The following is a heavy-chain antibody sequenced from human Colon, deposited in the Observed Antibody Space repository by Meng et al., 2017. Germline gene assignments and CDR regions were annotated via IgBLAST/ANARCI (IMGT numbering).Heavy chain of an antibody. J-gene: IGHJ4*02. CDR3: ARGPHSAWPLLAY. Sequence: QVQVQQWGEGLLKPSETLSLTCAISGASFSGYYWTWVRQPPGKGLEWIGEISHTGDTSYNPSLSSRVTISRDTSKNQFSLSLTSVTAADTAVYYCARGPHSAWPLLAYWGQGTLVTVSS. CDR2: ISHTGDT. D-gene: IGHD1-26*01. V-gene: IGHV4-34*01. CDR1: GASFSGYY.